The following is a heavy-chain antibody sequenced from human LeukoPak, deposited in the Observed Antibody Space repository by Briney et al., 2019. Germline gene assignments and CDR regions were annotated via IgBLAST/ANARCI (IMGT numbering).Heavy chain of an antibody. J-gene: IGHJ4*02. CDR3: ARRRSGSYLDY. V-gene: IGHV5-51*01. CDR1: GYSFTNYW. CDR2: ISPGDSDT. Sequence: GESLEISCQGSGYSFTNYWIGWVRQLPGKGLEWMGIISPGDSDTRYSPSFQGQVTISADKSISTAYLQWSSLKASDTAMYYCARRRSGSYLDYWGQGTLVTVSS. D-gene: IGHD1-26*01.